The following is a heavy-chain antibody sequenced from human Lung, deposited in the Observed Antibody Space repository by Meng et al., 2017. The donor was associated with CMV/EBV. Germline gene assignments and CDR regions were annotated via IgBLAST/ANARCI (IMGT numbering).Heavy chain of an antibody. J-gene: IGHJ4*02. V-gene: IGHV1-18*01. Sequence: HVHLRQSGPEVKKPGASVRVSCKASGYTFGSYGICWVRQAPGQGLEWMGWFVNYVDTYPAPKFQGRVTMTTDTHTNTAFMELRSLTSDDTAVYYCASGTPGRSYCDYWGQGTLVTVSS. D-gene: IGHD2-15*01. CDR2: FVNYVDT. CDR1: GYTFGSYG. CDR3: ASGTPGRSYCDY.